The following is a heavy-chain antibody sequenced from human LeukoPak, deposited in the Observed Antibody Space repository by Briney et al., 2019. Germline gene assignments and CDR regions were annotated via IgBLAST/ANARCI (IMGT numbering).Heavy chain of an antibody. J-gene: IGHJ4*02. CDR2: IYYSGST. CDR1: GGSISSGGYY. V-gene: IGHV4-31*03. D-gene: IGHD3-10*01. Sequence: SETLSLTCTVSGGSISSGGYYWSWIRQHPGKGLEWIGYIYYSGSTYYNPSLKSRVTISVDTSKNQFSLKLSSVTAADTAVYYCARSYYYGSGSYFDYWSQGTLVTVSS. CDR3: ARSYYYGSGSYFDY.